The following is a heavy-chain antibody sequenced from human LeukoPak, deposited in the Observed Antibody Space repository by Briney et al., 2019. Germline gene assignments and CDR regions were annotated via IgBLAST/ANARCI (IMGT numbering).Heavy chain of an antibody. D-gene: IGHD1-7*01. CDR3: ARGNYGSASV. Sequence: GESLKISCKASGYNFPTYWIGWVRQMPGKGLEWMGIIYPDDSDTRYSPSFQGQVTISADKSISTAYVQWSSLKASDTAMYYCARGNYGSASVWGQGTMVTVSS. CDR2: IYPDDSDT. CDR1: GYNFPTYW. V-gene: IGHV5-51*01. J-gene: IGHJ3*01.